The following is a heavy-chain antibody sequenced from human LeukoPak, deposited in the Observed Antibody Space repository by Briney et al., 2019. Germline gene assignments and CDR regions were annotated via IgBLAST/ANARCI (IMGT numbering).Heavy chain of an antibody. CDR3: ARDAGYSSGWYGY. CDR2: ISSSGSTM. CDR1: GFTFSNYE. J-gene: IGHJ4*02. D-gene: IGHD6-19*01. Sequence: PGGSLRLSCAASGFTFSNYEMNWVRQAPGKGLEWVSYISSSGSTMLYADSVKGRFTISRDNAKNSLFLQMNSLRAEDTAVYYCARDAGYSSGWYGYWGQGTLVTVSS. V-gene: IGHV3-48*03.